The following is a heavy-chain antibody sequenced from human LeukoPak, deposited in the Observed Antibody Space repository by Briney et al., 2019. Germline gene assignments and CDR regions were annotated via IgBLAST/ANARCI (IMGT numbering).Heavy chain of an antibody. CDR2: IKSKTDGGTT. CDR3: AARYNWNGLAY. V-gene: IGHV3-15*01. J-gene: IGHJ4*02. Sequence: GGSLRLSCAASGFTFTNAWMSCVRQAPGKGLEWVGRIKSKTDGGTTDYAAPVKGRFTISRDDSKNTLYLQMNSLKTEDRAVYYCAARYNWNGLAYWGQGTLVTVSS. CDR1: GFTFTNAW. D-gene: IGHD1-1*01.